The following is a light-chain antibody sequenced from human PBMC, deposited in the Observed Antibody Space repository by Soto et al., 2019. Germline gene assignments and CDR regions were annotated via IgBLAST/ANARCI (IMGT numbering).Light chain of an antibody. CDR2: DVS. Sequence: QSALTQPASVSGSPGQSITISCTGTSSDVGSYNLVSWYQQHPGKAPKLIIYDVSSRPSGVSNRFSGSKSGNTASLTISGLQAEDEADYYCSSHISISTPYVFGTGTKLTV. CDR1: SSDVGSYNL. J-gene: IGLJ1*01. CDR3: SSHISISTPYV. V-gene: IGLV2-14*02.